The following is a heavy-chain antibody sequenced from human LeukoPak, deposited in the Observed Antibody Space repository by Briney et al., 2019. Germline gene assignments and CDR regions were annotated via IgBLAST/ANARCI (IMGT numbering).Heavy chain of an antibody. J-gene: IGHJ4*02. CDR2: INPKSGDA. Sequence: ASVKVSCKASGHTFTSYYLHWLRQAPGQGLEWMGWINPKSGDANYAQKFQGRVTMTRDTSISTAYMELSRLRSDDTAVYYCARGPHGRIYDILTGFDYWGQGTLVTVSS. CDR3: ARGPHGRIYDILTGFDY. D-gene: IGHD3-9*01. CDR1: GHTFTSYY. V-gene: IGHV1-2*02.